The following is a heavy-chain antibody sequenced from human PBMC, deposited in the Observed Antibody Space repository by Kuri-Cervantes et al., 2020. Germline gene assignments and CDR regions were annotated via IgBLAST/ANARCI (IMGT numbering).Heavy chain of an antibody. D-gene: IGHD2-8*01. CDR3: ARHDVEDIVLMVYAIVYPHAFDI. CDR2: IIPIFGTA. V-gene: IGHV1-69*05. CDR1: GYTFTGYY. Sequence: SVKVSCKASGYTFTGYYMHWVRQAPGQGLEWMGGIIPIFGTANYAQKFQGRVTITTDESTSTAYMELSSLRSEDTAVYYCARHDVEDIVLMVYAIVYPHAFDIWGQGTMVTVSS. J-gene: IGHJ3*02.